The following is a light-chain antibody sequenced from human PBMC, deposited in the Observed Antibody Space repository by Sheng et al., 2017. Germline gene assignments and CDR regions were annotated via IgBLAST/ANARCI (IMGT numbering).Light chain of an antibody. CDR2: AAS. CDR1: QTIASH. V-gene: IGKV1-39*01. J-gene: IGKJ1*01. CDR3: QQTFDLPWT. Sequence: DIQMTQSPSSLSASVGDRVSISCRTSQTIASHLNWYQLKPGKPPRLLVYAASTLHGGVPSRFTGSGSGTEFTLTISSLQPEDFATYHCQQTFDLPWTFGQGTEGGN.